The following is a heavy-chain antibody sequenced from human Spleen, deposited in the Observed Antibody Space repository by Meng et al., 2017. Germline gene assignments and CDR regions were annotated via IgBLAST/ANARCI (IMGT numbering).Heavy chain of an antibody. CDR1: GGTFSSYA. J-gene: IGHJ4*01. CDR3: VREGAAGTIDY. Sequence: SVKVSCKASGGTFSSYAISWVRQAPGQGLEWMGGIIPIFGTANYAQKFQGRVTMTTDTSTSTAYMELRSLRSDDTAVYYCVREGAAGTIDYWGHGTLVTVSS. D-gene: IGHD1/OR15-1a*01. V-gene: IGHV1-69*05. CDR2: IIPIFGTA.